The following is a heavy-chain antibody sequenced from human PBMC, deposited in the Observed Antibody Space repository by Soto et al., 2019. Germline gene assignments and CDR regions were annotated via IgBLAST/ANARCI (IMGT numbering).Heavy chain of an antibody. J-gene: IGHJ6*02. Sequence: PGESLKISCKGSGYSFTSYWIGWVRQMPGKGLEWMGIIYPGDSDTRYSPSFQGQVTISADKSISTAYLQWSSLKASDTAMYYCARHGVYCSSTSCYELTGYYYGMDVWGQGTTVTVSS. CDR2: IYPGDSDT. D-gene: IGHD2-2*01. V-gene: IGHV5-51*01. CDR1: GYSFTSYW. CDR3: ARHGVYCSSTSCYELTGYYYGMDV.